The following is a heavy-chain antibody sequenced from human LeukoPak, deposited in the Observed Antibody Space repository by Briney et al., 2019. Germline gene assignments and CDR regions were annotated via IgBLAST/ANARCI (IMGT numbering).Heavy chain of an antibody. Sequence: SETLSLTCSVSGGHIDSVYWNWIRQPPGKGLEWIGYIDNSGSTKYNPALQSRITMSRDTSKKQFSLKLTSVTAADTAMYYCASGAGWLIDYWGQGTLVSVS. CDR3: ASGAGWLIDY. CDR1: GGHIDSVY. D-gene: IGHD6-19*01. J-gene: IGHJ4*02. CDR2: IDNSGST. V-gene: IGHV4-4*08.